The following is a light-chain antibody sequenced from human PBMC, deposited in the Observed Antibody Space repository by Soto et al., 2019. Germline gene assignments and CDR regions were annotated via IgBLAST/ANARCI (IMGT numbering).Light chain of an antibody. CDR3: QHDQSGHPIT. J-gene: IGKJ5*01. Sequence: EIVLTQSPATLSLSPGERATLSCRASQSVSSYLAWYQHKPGQAPRLLISGASSRATGIPDRFTGSESETACTLTISRLEPEEIALNFCQHDQSGHPITFGQGTRLEIK. CDR1: QSVSSY. V-gene: IGKV3-11*01. CDR2: GAS.